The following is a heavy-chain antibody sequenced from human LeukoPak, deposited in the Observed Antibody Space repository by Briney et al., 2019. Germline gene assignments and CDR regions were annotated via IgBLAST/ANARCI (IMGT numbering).Heavy chain of an antibody. V-gene: IGHV1-2*02. D-gene: IGHD3-22*01. CDR2: INPNSGGT. J-gene: IGHJ4*02. Sequence: GASVTVSCKASGYTFTVYYMHWVRQAPGQGLEWMGWINPNSGGTNYAQKFQGRVTMTRDTSISTAYMELSRLRSDDTAVYYCARDSPHYYDSSGYDYWGQGTLVTVSS. CDR1: GYTFTVYY. CDR3: ARDSPHYYDSSGYDY.